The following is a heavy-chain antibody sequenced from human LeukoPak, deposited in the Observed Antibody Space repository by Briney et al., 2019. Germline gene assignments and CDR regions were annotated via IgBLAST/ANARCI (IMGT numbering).Heavy chain of an antibody. CDR1: GGSISSSSYY. CDR3: ARHVGPPIAARGFDP. D-gene: IGHD6-6*01. V-gene: IGHV4-39*01. Sequence: PSETLSLTCTVSGGSISSSSYYWGWIRQPPGKGLEWIGSIYYSGSTYYNPSLKSRVTISVDTSKNQFSLKLSSVTAADTAVYYCARHVGPPIAARGFDPWGQGTLVTVSS. CDR2: IYYSGST. J-gene: IGHJ5*02.